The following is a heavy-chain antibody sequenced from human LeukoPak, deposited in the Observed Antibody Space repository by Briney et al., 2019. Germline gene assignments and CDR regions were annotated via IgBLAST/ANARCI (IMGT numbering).Heavy chain of an antibody. D-gene: IGHD5-12*01. CDR3: AKGRGYSGYDPFDY. V-gene: IGHV3-30*18. CDR1: GFTFSSYG. Sequence: GRSLRLSCAASGFTFSSYGMHWVRQAPGKGLEWVAVISYDGSNKYYADSVKGRFTISRDNSKNTLYLQMNSLRAEDTAVYYCAKGRGYSGYDPFDYWGQGTLVTVSS. CDR2: ISYDGSNK. J-gene: IGHJ4*02.